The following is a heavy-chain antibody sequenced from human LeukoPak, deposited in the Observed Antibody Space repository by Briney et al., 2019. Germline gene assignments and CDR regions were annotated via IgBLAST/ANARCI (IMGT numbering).Heavy chain of an antibody. CDR1: GLTFSSYG. CDR2: ISYDGSNK. Sequence: GGSLRLSCAASGLTFSSYGMHWVRQAPGKGLEWVAVISYDGSNKYYADSVKSRFTISRDNSKNTLYLQMNSLRAEDTAVYYCAKDSDYGGNSALLGYWGQGTLVTVSS. J-gene: IGHJ4*02. V-gene: IGHV3-30*18. CDR3: AKDSDYGGNSALLGY. D-gene: IGHD4-23*01.